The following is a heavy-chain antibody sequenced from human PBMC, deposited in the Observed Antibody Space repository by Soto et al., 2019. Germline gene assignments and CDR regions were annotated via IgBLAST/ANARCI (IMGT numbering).Heavy chain of an antibody. D-gene: IGHD6-19*01. Sequence: QVQLVQSGAEVKKPGASVKVSCKASGYTFTSYGISWVRQAPGQGLEWMGWISAYNGNTNYAQKLQGRATMTTDTSTSTAYRELRSLRSDDTAVYYCARVRQWLLRSWVYNWFDPWGQGTLVTVSS. CDR3: ARVRQWLLRSWVYNWFDP. CDR2: ISAYNGNT. J-gene: IGHJ5*02. CDR1: GYTFTSYG. V-gene: IGHV1-18*04.